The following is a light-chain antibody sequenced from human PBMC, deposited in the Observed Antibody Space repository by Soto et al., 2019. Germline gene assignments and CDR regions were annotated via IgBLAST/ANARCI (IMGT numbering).Light chain of an antibody. CDR2: KTS. V-gene: IGKV1-5*03. J-gene: IGKJ1*01. CDR3: QEYNTNSRT. CDR1: ESIYSW. Sequence: IQMTQSPSTLSASVGDTVTITCRASESIYSWLAWYKQIPGKAPQLLIYKTSTLQGGVPSRFSGSGSAAEYTLTISSLQPDDFATYFCQEYNTNSRTFGQGTRV.